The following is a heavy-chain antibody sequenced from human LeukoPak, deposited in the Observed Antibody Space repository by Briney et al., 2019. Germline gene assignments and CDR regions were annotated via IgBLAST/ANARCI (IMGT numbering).Heavy chain of an antibody. CDR1: GGSISSGGYY. Sequence: PSQTLSLTCTVSGGSISSGGYYWSWIRQHPGKGLEWIGYIYYSGSTYYNPSLKSRVTISVDTSKNQFSLKLSSVTAADTAAYYCAREYSSSSYYMDVWGKGTTVTVSS. CDR2: IYYSGST. CDR3: AREYSSSSYYMDV. V-gene: IGHV4-31*03. D-gene: IGHD6-6*01. J-gene: IGHJ6*03.